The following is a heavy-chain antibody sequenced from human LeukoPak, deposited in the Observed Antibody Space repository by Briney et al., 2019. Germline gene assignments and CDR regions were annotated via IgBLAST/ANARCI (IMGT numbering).Heavy chain of an antibody. D-gene: IGHD5-24*01. CDR2: ISYDGSNK. CDR1: GFTFSSYA. V-gene: IGHV3-30-3*01. CDR3: ARDPEMATISAFDY. Sequence: GGSLRLSCAASGFTFSSYAMHWVRQAPGEGLEWVAVISYDGSNKYYADSVKGRFTISRDSSKNTLYLQMNSLRAEDTAVYYCARDPEMATISAFDYWGQGTLVTVSS. J-gene: IGHJ4*02.